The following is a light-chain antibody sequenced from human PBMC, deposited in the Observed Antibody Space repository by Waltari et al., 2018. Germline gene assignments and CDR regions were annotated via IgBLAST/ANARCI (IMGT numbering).Light chain of an antibody. Sequence: DIQMTQSPSSLSASVGDRGTITCQAREDIRDFLNWYQQKPGKAPKLLIYDTSNLEIGVPSRFSGSGSGTDFSFTISSLQPEDLATYYCQQYDSLPLTFGGGSKVEI. V-gene: IGKV1-33*01. CDR3: QQYDSLPLT. CDR1: EDIRDF. CDR2: DTS. J-gene: IGKJ4*01.